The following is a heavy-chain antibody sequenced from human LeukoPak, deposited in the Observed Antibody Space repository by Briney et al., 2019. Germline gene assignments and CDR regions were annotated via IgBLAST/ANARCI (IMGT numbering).Heavy chain of an antibody. D-gene: IGHD3-22*01. CDR1: GGTFSGYY. Sequence: SETLSLTCSVSGGTFSGYYWSWIRQPPGKGLERIGEINHTGSTNYKSSLKSRVTISVDTSKNQFSLKLNSVTAADTAVCYCARGDRRKLYYYDSSAYYPHYFDYWGQGTLVTVSS. CDR3: ARGDRRKLYYYDSSAYYPHYFDY. V-gene: IGHV4-34*01. J-gene: IGHJ4*02. CDR2: INHTGST.